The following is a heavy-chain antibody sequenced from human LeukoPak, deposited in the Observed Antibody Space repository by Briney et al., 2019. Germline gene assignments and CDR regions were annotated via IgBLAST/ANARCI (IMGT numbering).Heavy chain of an antibody. CDR1: GGAITSDNW. J-gene: IGHJ3*02. CDR2: IFHSGST. V-gene: IGHV4-4*02. Sequence: SETLSLTCAVSGGAITSDNWWTWVRQPPGKGLEWIGEIFHSGSTNSNPSLKSRVTISVDTLKKQFSLKLTSVTAADTAVYYCTRGGSAPYALDIWGQGTMVTVSS. CDR3: TRGGSAPYALDI.